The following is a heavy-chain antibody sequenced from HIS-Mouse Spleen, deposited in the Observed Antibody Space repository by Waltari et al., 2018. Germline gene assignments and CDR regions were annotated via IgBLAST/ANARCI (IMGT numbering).Heavy chain of an antibody. D-gene: IGHD3-22*01. CDR3: AKDIIHYYDSSGYTLRHYFDY. CDR2: ISWNIGSI. V-gene: IGHV3-9*01. Sequence: EVQLVESGGGLVQPGRSLRLPCAASGCTFEDYARHWGRQAPGKGGGGVPGISWNIGSIGYADSVKGRFTISRDNAKNSLYLQMNSLRAEDTALYYCAKDIIHYYDSSGYTLRHYFDYWGQGTLVTVSS. CDR1: GCTFEDYA. J-gene: IGHJ4*02.